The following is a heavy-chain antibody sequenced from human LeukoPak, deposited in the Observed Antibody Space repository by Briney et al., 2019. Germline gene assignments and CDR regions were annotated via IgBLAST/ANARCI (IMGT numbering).Heavy chain of an antibody. CDR2: IYYSGST. Sequence: SQTLSLTCTVSGGSISSGGYYWSWIRQHPGKGLEWIGYIYYSGSTYYNPSLKSRVTISVDTSKNQFSLKLSSVTAADTAVYYCARVRPSGARFGEFDAFDIWGQGTMVTVSS. V-gene: IGHV4-31*03. D-gene: IGHD3-10*01. CDR3: ARVRPSGARFGEFDAFDI. J-gene: IGHJ3*02. CDR1: GGSISSGGYY.